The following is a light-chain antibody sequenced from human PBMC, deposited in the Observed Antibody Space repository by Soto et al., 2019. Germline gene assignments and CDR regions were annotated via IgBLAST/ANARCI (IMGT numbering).Light chain of an antibody. CDR1: QSISSY. CDR3: QQSFNTPYT. V-gene: IGKV1-39*01. CDR2: AAS. J-gene: IGKJ2*01. Sequence: DIQMTQSPSSLSASVGDRVTSTCRASQSISSYLNWYQQKPGKAPKLLIYAASNLQSGVPSRFSCSGSGTDFTLTISSLQPEDFATYFCQQSFNTPYTFGQGTKLEIK.